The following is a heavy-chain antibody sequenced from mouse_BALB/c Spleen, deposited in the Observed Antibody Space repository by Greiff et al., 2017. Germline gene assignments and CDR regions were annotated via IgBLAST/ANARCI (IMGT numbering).Heavy chain of an antibody. CDR3: ARNYGSSRYNFDY. CDR2: INPSNGRT. CDR1: GYTFTSYW. Sequence: QVQLQQPGAELVKPGASVKLSCKASGYTFTSYWMHWVKQRPGQGLEWIGEINPSNGRTNYNEKFKSKATLTVDKSSSTAYMQLSSLTSEDSAVYYCARNYGSSRYNFDYWGQGTTLTVSS. J-gene: IGHJ2*01. V-gene: IGHV1S81*02. D-gene: IGHD1-1*01.